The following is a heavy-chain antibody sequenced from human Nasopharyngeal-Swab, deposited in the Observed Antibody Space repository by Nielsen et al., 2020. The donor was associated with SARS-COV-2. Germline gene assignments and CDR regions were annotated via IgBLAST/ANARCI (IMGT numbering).Heavy chain of an antibody. CDR3: VGSSWYGDYYYYYGMDV. D-gene: IGHD6-13*01. CDR1: GASISSSSHY. V-gene: IGHV4-39*07. J-gene: IGHJ6*02. CDR2: IYYSRST. Sequence: SETLSLTCTLSGASISSSSHYWGWIRQPPGKGLEWIGSIYYSRSTYYNPSLKIRLTISVDTSKNQFSLKLSSVTAADTAVYYCVGSSWYGDYYYYYGMDVWGQGTTVTVSS.